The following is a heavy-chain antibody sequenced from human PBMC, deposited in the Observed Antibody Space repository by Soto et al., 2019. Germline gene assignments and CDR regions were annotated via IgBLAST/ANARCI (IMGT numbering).Heavy chain of an antibody. Sequence: QVQLVESGGGVVQPGRSLRLSCAASGFTFSSYAMHWVRQAPGKGLEWVAVISYDGSNKYYADSVKGRFTISRDNSKNTLYLKMNSLRAEDTAVYYGARDRGCSGGSCYAPDAFGMDVWGQGTTVTVSS. D-gene: IGHD2-15*01. CDR1: GFTFSSYA. CDR3: ARDRGCSGGSCYAPDAFGMDV. J-gene: IGHJ6*02. V-gene: IGHV3-30-3*01. CDR2: ISYDGSNK.